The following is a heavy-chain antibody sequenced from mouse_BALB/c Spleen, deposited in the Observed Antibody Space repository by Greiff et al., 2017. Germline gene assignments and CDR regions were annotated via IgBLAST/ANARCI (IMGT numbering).Heavy chain of an antibody. D-gene: IGHD2-4*01. CDR1: GYTFTSYW. CDR3: TRSFYDYDVNWFAY. CDR2: IYPGSGST. Sequence: LQQPGSELVRPGASVKLSCKASGYTFTSYWMHWVKQRHGQGLEWIGNIYPGSGSTNYDEKFKSKGTLTVDTSSSTAYMHLSSLTSEDSAVYYCTRSFYDYDVNWFAYWGQGTLVTVSA. J-gene: IGHJ3*01. V-gene: IGHV1S22*01.